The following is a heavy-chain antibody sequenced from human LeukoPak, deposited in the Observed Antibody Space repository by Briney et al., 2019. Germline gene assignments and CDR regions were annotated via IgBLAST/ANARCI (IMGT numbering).Heavy chain of an antibody. D-gene: IGHD3-10*01. CDR1: GGSISSYY. CDR2: IYYSGST. CDR3: ASNYYGSGSLDY. V-gene: IGHV4-59*08. J-gene: IGHJ4*02. Sequence: PSETLSLTCTVSGGSISSYYWSWIRHPPGKGLEWIGYIYYSGSTNYNPSLKSRVTISVDTSKNQFSLKVSSVTAADTAVYYCASNYYGSGSLDYWGQGNLVTVSS.